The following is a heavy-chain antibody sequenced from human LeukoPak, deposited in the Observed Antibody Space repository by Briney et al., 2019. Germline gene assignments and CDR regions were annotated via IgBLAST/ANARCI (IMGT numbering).Heavy chain of an antibody. Sequence: GGSLRLSCAASGFTFSSNWMSWVRQAPGRGLEWVANIKRDGSEKYYVDSVKGRFTISRDNAKNSLYLQMSSLRAEDTAVYYCARDDSSGYYYPWGQGTLVTVSS. CDR1: GFTFSSNW. CDR2: IKRDGSEK. D-gene: IGHD3-22*01. CDR3: ARDDSSGYYYP. J-gene: IGHJ5*02. V-gene: IGHV3-7*01.